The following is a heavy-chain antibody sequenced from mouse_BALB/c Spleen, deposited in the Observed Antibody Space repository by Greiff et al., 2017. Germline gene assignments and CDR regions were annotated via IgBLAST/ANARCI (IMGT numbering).Heavy chain of an antibody. CDR3: ANSTAHYAMDY. J-gene: IGHJ4*01. V-gene: IGHV3-6*02. D-gene: IGHD1-2*01. CDR2: ISYDGSN. CDR1: GYSITSGYY. Sequence: EVKLMESGPGLVKPSQSLSLTCSVTGYSITSGYYWNWIRQFPGNKLEWMGYISYDGSNNYNPSLKNRISITRDTSKNQFFLKLNSVTTEDTATYYCANSTAHYAMDYWGQGTSVTVSS.